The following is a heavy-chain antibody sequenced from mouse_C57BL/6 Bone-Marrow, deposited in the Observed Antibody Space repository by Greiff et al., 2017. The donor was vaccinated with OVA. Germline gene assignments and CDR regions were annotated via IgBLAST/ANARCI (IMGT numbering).Heavy chain of an antibody. Sequence: EVMLAESGGGLVQPGGSLKLSCAASGFTFSDYYMYWVRQTPEKRLEWVAYISNGGGSTYYPDTVKGRFTISRDNAKNTLYLQMSRLKSEDTAMYYCARHGGYYGNYEAWFAYWGQGTLVTVSA. J-gene: IGHJ3*01. CDR3: ARHGGYYGNYEAWFAY. D-gene: IGHD2-1*01. CDR2: ISNGGGST. V-gene: IGHV5-12*01. CDR1: GFTFSDYY.